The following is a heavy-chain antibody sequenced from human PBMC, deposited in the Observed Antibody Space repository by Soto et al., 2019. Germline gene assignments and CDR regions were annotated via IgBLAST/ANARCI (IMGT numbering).Heavy chain of an antibody. D-gene: IGHD5-12*01. CDR3: ARGLYSGYDYRPMAEGLYYYGMDV. Sequence: SVKVSCKASGGTFSSYAIRWVRQAPGQGLEWMGGIIPIFGTANYAQKFQGRVTITADKSTSTAYMELSSLRSEDTAVYYCARGLYSGYDYRPMAEGLYYYGMDVWGQGTTVTVSS. J-gene: IGHJ6*02. CDR1: GGTFSSYA. V-gene: IGHV1-69*06. CDR2: IIPIFGTA.